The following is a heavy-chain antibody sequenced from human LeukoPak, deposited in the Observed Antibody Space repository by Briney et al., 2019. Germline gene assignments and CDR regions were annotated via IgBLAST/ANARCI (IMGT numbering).Heavy chain of an antibody. D-gene: IGHD2-8*01. CDR1: GFSFSGNA. CDR2: IPFDRRDK. Sequence: PGGSLRLSCAASGFSFSGNAMHWVRQAPGKGLEWVAFIPFDRRDKYYAGSVKGRFTISRDNSKNTLYLQMNSLRAEDTATYYCAKDYYWSWDYWGQGTLVTVSS. CDR3: AKDYYWSWDY. V-gene: IGHV3-30*02. J-gene: IGHJ4*02.